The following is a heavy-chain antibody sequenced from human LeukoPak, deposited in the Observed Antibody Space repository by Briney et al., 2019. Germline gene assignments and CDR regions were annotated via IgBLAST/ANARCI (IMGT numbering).Heavy chain of an antibody. CDR1: GFTFSSYA. J-gene: IGHJ6*02. CDR2: ISYDGSNK. V-gene: IGHV3-30-3*01. D-gene: IGHD3-22*01. CDR3: ARDLGGWREIVVVFYGMDV. Sequence: GGSLILSCAASGFTFSSYAMHWVRQAPGKGLEWVAVISYDGSNKYYADSVKGRFTISRDNSKNTLYLQMNSLRAEDTAVYYCARDLGGWREIVVVFYGMDVWGQGTTVTVSS.